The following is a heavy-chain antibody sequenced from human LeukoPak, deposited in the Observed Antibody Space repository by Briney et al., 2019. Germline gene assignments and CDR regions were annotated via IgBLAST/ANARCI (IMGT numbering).Heavy chain of an antibody. CDR3: ARVEQLLPYYYYYMDV. D-gene: IGHD6-6*01. CDR1: GGSISSCY. J-gene: IGHJ6*03. V-gene: IGHV4-4*09. CDR2: IYTSGST. Sequence: SETLSLTCTVSGGSISSCYWSWIRQPPGKGLEWIGYIYTSGSTNYNPSLKSRVTISVDTSKNQFSLKLSSVTAADTAVYYCARVEQLLPYYYYYMDVWGKGTTVTVSS.